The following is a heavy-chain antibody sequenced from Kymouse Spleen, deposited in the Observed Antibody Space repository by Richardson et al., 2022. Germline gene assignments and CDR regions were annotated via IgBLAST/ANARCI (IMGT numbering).Heavy chain of an antibody. J-gene: IGHJ6*02. V-gene: IGHV3-9*01. Sequence: EVQLVESGGGLVQPGRSLRLSCAASGFTFDDYAMHWVRQAPGKGLEWVSGISWNSGSIGYADSVKGRFTISRDNAKNSLYLQMNSLRAEDTALYYCAKDQDYYGSGSYSLWGMDVWGQGTTVTVSS. D-gene: IGHD3-10*01. CDR3: AKDQDYYGSGSYSLWGMDV. CDR2: ISWNSGSI. CDR1: GFTFDDYA.